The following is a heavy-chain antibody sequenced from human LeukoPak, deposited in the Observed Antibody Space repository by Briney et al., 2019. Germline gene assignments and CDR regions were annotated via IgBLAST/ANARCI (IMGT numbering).Heavy chain of an antibody. J-gene: IGHJ6*02. V-gene: IGHV1-2*02. Sequence: GASVKVSCKASGYTFTDYYIQWVRKAPGQGLEWMGWINPNSGGTNSAQKFQGRVTVTRDTSVSTAYMELSRLRSDDTAVYYCARDHCTSSGCYEYYYYGVDVWGQGTTVTVSS. CDR1: GYTFTDYY. D-gene: IGHD2-2*01. CDR3: ARDHCTSSGCYEYYYYGVDV. CDR2: INPNSGGT.